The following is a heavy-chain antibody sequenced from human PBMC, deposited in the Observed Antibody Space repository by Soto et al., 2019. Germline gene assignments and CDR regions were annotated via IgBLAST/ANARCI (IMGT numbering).Heavy chain of an antibody. CDR3: ASPSLYCSGGSCDYYYGMDV. Sequence: SVKVSCKASGGTFSSYAISWVRQAPEQGLEWMGGIIPIFGTANYAQKFQGRVTITADESTSTAYMELSSLRSEDTVVYYCASPSLYCSGGSCDYYYGMDVWGQGTTVTVSS. CDR1: GGTFSSYA. CDR2: IIPIFGTA. J-gene: IGHJ6*02. V-gene: IGHV1-69*13. D-gene: IGHD2-15*01.